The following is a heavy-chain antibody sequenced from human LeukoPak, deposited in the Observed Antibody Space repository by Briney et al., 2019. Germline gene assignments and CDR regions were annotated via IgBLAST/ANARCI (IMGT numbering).Heavy chain of an antibody. J-gene: IGHJ6*03. Sequence: GGSLRLSCAASEFIFSHYWMSWVRQAPGKGLEWVSSISSSSSYIYYADSVKGRFTISRDNAKNSLYLQMNSLRAEDTAVYYCARGHDYGDYVRVYYYYYMDVWGKGTTVTVSS. CDR3: ARGHDYGDYVRVYYYYYMDV. CDR1: EFIFSHYW. V-gene: IGHV3-21*01. CDR2: ISSSSSYI. D-gene: IGHD4-17*01.